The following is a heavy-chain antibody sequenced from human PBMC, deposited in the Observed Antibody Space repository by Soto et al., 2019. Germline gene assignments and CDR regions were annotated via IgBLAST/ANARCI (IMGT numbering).Heavy chain of an antibody. CDR2: IYFSGST. J-gene: IGHJ5*02. D-gene: IGHD2-21*01. Sequence: SETLSLTCTVSGGSIGSGGYYWSWIRQHPGKGLEWIGYIYFSGSTYYSPSLKSRVTISVDTYKTQSSLKRGSVSAAERAGYYCARASRGSVVWWGNWFDPSRRGPVVTVPS. V-gene: IGHV4-31*03. CDR1: GGSIGSGGYY. CDR3: ARASRGSVVWWGNWFDP.